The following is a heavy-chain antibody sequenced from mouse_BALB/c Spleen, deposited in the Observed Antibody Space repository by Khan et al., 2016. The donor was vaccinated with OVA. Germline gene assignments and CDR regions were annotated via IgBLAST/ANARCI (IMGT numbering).Heavy chain of an antibody. Sequence: EVQLQQSGTVLARPGASVKMSCKASGYSFTSYWMHWVKQRPGLGLEWIGAIYPGISDTRYNQKFKGKAKLTAVTSASTAYMELSSLTNDDSAVYYSAKSDDSDCFDYWGQGTLLTVSS. D-gene: IGHD2-4*01. V-gene: IGHV1-5*01. CDR1: GYSFTSYW. CDR2: IYPGISDT. CDR3: AKSDDSDCFDY. J-gene: IGHJ2*01.